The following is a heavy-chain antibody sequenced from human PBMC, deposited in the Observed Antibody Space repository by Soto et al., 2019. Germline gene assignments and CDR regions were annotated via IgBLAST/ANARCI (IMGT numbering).Heavy chain of an antibody. CDR1: GGSFSGYY. CDR2: INHSGST. Sequence: SETLSLTCAVYGGSFSGYYWSWIRQPPGKGLEWIGEINHSGSTNYNPSLKSRVTISVDTSKNQISLKMSSVTAADTAVYYCARERRVARTIFGVVIPYYFDYWGQGTLVTVSS. V-gene: IGHV4-34*01. CDR3: ARERRVARTIFGVVIPYYFDY. J-gene: IGHJ4*02. D-gene: IGHD3-3*01.